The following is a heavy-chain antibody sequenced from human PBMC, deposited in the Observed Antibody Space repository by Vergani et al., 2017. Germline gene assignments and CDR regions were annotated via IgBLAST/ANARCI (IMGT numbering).Heavy chain of an antibody. Sequence: EVQLVESGGGVVRPGGSLRLSCAASGFTFDDYGMSWVRQAPGKGPEWVSGINWNGGSTGYADSVKGRFTISRDNAKNSRYLQMNSLRAEDTALYYCASLLRGGSHRDYWGQGTLVTVSS. D-gene: IGHD1-26*01. V-gene: IGHV3-20*04. J-gene: IGHJ4*02. CDR2: INWNGGST. CDR1: GFTFDDYG. CDR3: ASLLRGGSHRDY.